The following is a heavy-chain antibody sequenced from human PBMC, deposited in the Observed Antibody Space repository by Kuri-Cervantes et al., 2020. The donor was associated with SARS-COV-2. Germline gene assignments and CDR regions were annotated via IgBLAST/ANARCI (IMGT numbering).Heavy chain of an antibody. CDR2: IYYSGST. V-gene: IGHV4-39*01. J-gene: IGHJ4*02. CDR3: ARRSTSITIFGVVNINPFDY. D-gene: IGHD3-3*01. CDR1: GGSISSSSYY. Sequence: GSLRLSCTVSGGSISSSSYYWGWIRQPPGKGLEWIGSIYYSGSTYYNPSLKSRVTISVDTSKNQFSLKLSSVTAADTAVYYCARRSTSITIFGVVNINPFDYWGQGTLVTVYS.